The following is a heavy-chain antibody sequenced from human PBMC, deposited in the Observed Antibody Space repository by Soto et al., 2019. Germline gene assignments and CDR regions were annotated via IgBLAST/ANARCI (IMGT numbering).Heavy chain of an antibody. V-gene: IGHV1-3*01. CDR1: GYTFTSYA. CDR2: INAGNGNT. Sequence: EASVKVSCKAPGYTFTSYAMHWVRQAPGQRLEWTGWINAGNGNTKYSRKFQGRVTITRDTSASTAYMELSSLRSEDTAVYYCARACSGGSCSFYRFDPWGQGTLVTVSS. CDR3: ARACSGGSCSFYRFDP. J-gene: IGHJ5*02. D-gene: IGHD2-15*01.